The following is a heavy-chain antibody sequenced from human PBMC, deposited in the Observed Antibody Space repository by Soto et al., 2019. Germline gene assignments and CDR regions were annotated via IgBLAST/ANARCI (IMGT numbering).Heavy chain of an antibody. CDR1: GFTFSSYA. V-gene: IGHV3-30*04. CDR2: ISYDGRNK. Sequence: QVQLVESGGGVVQPGRSLRLSCAASGFTFSSYAMHWVRQAPGKGLEWVAVISYDGRNKYYADSVKGRFTISRDNSKNTLYLQMNSLRAEDTAVYYCARVVAPNGMDVWGQGTTVTVSS. J-gene: IGHJ6*02. CDR3: ARVVAPNGMDV.